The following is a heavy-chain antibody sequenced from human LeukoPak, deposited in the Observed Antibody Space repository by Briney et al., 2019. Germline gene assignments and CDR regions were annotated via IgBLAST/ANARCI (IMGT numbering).Heavy chain of an antibody. CDR1: GGSISSYY. V-gene: IGHV4-4*07. Sequence: SETLSLTCTVSGGSISSYYWSWIRQPAGKGLEWIGRIYTSGSTNYNPSLKSRVTMSVDTSKNQFSLKLSSVTAADTVVYYCARENYYDSSGYYFGFDYWGQGTLVTVSS. D-gene: IGHD3-22*01. CDR2: IYTSGST. CDR3: ARENYYDSSGYYFGFDY. J-gene: IGHJ4*02.